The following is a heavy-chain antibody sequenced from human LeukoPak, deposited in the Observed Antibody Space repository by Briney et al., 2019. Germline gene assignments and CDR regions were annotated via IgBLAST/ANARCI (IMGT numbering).Heavy chain of an antibody. Sequence: GGSLRLSCAASGFTVSSNYMSWVRQAPGKGLEWVSVIYSGGSTYYADSVKGRFTISRDNSKNTLYLQMNSLRAEDTAVYYCARVGSNVYFDYWGQGTLVTVSS. J-gene: IGHJ4*02. V-gene: IGHV3-66*01. CDR2: IYSGGST. D-gene: IGHD4-11*01. CDR3: ARVGSNVYFDY. CDR1: GFTVSSNY.